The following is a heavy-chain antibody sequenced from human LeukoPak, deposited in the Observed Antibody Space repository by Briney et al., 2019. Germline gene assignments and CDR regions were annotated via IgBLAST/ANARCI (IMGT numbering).Heavy chain of an antibody. CDR2: IQQDGSEK. V-gene: IGHV3-7*01. D-gene: IGHD3-10*01. CDR3: AREFGLRAVKDAFDI. Sequence: GGSLRLSCAASTFTFSNYWMSWVRQAPEKGLEWVANIQQDGSEKYYVDSVRGRFTISRDNAKNSLYLQLNSLRAEDTAVYYCAREFGLRAVKDAFDIWGQGTMVTVSS. CDR1: TFTFSNYW. J-gene: IGHJ3*02.